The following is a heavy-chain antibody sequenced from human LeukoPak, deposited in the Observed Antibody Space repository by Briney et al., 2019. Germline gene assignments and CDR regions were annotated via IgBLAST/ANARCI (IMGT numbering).Heavy chain of an antibody. V-gene: IGHV3-9*01. CDR1: GFTFDDYA. CDR2: INWNSDSI. D-gene: IGHD1-14*01. CDR3: ARSPDVAPSIYYMDV. Sequence: GGSLRLSCAVSGFTFDDYAMHWVRQVPGKGLEWVSGINWNSDSIGYADSVKGRFTTSRDNAKNSLYLQMNNLRAEDTAVYYCARSPDVAPSIYYMDVWGKGTTVTVSS. J-gene: IGHJ6*03.